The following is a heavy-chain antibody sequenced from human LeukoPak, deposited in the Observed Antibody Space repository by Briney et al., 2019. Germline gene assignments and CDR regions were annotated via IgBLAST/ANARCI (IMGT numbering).Heavy chain of an antibody. D-gene: IGHD3-22*01. CDR2: ISSSSSYI. J-gene: IGHJ4*02. V-gene: IGHV3-21*01. Sequence: GGSLRLSCAASGFTFSSYSMNWARQAPGKGLEWVSSISSSSSYIYYADSVKGRFTISRDNAKNSLYLQMNSLRAEDTAVYYCALADSSGYLYSIVSFDYWGQGTLVTVSS. CDR1: GFTFSSYS. CDR3: ALADSSGYLYSIVSFDY.